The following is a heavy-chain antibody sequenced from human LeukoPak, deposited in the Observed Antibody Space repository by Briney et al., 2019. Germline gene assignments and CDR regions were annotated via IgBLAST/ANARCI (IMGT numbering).Heavy chain of an antibody. CDR1: GFTFSNYW. V-gene: IGHV3-7*01. CDR3: AREQGWSDSYYGMDV. Sequence: GGFLRLSCVASGFTFSNYWMSWVRQAPGKGLEWLANMKEDGSARYYVDSMKGRFTISRDNAKNSLYLQMNSLRAEDTAVYYCAREQGWSDSYYGMDVWGQGTTVTVSS. CDR2: MKEDGSAR. J-gene: IGHJ6*02.